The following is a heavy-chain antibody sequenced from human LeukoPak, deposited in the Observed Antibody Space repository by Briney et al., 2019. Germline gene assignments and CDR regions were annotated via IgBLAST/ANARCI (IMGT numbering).Heavy chain of an antibody. CDR1: GFSISSGY. CDR2: LYSDDSA. V-gene: IGHV3-66*02. D-gene: IGHD1-26*01. J-gene: IGHJ4*02. CDR3: ARDPWQGSTTLH. Sequence: GGSLRLSCVASGFSISSGYMAWARQAPGKALEWVSLLYSDDSAYYPDSVKGRFTISRDNSKSTLHLQMDTLRTEDTAMYYCARDPWQGSTTLHWGQGIMVTVSS.